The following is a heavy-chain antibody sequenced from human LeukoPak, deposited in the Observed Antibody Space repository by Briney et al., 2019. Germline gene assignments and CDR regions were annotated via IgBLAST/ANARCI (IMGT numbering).Heavy chain of an antibody. CDR3: ARGEGYHGSGGSNGMDV. CDR2: IYSHSST. Sequence: GGSLRLSCAASGFTVNSNYMNWVRQAPGKGLEWVSVIYSHSSTYYADSVKGRFTISRDNSKNMMFLQMNSLRVEDTAVYYCARGEGYHGSGGSNGMDVWGQGTTVTVSS. D-gene: IGHD3-10*01. V-gene: IGHV3-66*01. J-gene: IGHJ6*02. CDR1: GFTVNSNY.